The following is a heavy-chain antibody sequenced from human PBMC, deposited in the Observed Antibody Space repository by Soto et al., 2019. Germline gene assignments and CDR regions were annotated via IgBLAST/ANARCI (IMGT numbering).Heavy chain of an antibody. Sequence: GGSLRLSCAASGFTFSSYAMSWVRQAPGKGLEWVSAISGSGGSTYYADSVKGRFTISRDNSKNTRDLQMNGLRAEDTAVYYCAKDTYYDFWSGYSIYYYYYYMDVWGKGTTVTVSS. V-gene: IGHV3-23*01. CDR3: AKDTYYDFWSGYSIYYYYYYMDV. J-gene: IGHJ6*03. CDR2: ISGSGGST. CDR1: GFTFSSYA. D-gene: IGHD3-3*01.